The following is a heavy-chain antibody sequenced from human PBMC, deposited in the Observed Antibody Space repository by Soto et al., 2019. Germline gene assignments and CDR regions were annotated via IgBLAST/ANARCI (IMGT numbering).Heavy chain of an antibody. Sequence: QVQLVESGGGLVKPGGSVRLSCAASGFTFSNYYMAWIRQAPGKGLECLSYISSREVTIYYADSVKGRFTISRDNTKNSLYLQMSSLRDEDTGVYYCARVSASGWHVNGRDYFDSWGQGTLVTVSS. V-gene: IGHV3-11*01. CDR2: ISSREVTI. J-gene: IGHJ4*02. D-gene: IGHD6-19*01. CDR3: ARVSASGWHVNGRDYFDS. CDR1: GFTFSNYY.